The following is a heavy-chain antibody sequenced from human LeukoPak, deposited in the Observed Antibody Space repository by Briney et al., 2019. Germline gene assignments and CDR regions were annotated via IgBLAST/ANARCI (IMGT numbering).Heavy chain of an antibody. CDR2: IYPGHSDT. V-gene: IGHV5-51*01. J-gene: IGHJ4*02. Sequence: PGESLKISCQGSGYSFTSSWIGWVRQMPGKGLEWMGIIYPGHSDTRYSSSFQGQVTISADKSISTAYLQWSSLKASDTAMYYCARFSVGGTYYPNYWGQGTLVSVSS. CDR3: ARFSVGGTYYPNY. CDR1: GYSFTSSW. D-gene: IGHD1-26*01.